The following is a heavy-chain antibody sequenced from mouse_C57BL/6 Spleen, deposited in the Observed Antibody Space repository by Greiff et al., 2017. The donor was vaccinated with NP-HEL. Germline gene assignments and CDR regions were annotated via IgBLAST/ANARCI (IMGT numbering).Heavy chain of an antibody. CDR3: AIHEKESYYSNDPAWFAY. Sequence: VQLQQSGAELVKPGASVKLSCKASGYTFTEYTIHWVKQRTGQGLEWIGWFYPGSGSIKYNEKFKDKATLTADKSSSTVYMELSRLTSEDSAVYFCAIHEKESYYSNDPAWFAYWGQGTLVTVSA. CDR1: GYTFTEYT. CDR2: FYPGSGSI. V-gene: IGHV1-62-2*01. D-gene: IGHD2-5*01. J-gene: IGHJ3*01.